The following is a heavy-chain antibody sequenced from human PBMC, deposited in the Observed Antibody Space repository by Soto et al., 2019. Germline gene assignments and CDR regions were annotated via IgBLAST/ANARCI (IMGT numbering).Heavy chain of an antibody. CDR2: ISPYSGYT. CDR1: GYSFMKYG. Sequence: QVQLVQSGPEMKKPGASVKVSCKGFGYSFMKYGINWVRQAPGQGLEWLGWISPYSGYTHSAQKFHGRLTLTTDTAASTAYMELRILRSDDTALYYCAREASVLIPAAQPSRFDSWGQGTLVTVSS. CDR3: AREASVLIPAAQPSRFDS. J-gene: IGHJ4*02. V-gene: IGHV1-18*01. D-gene: IGHD2-2*01.